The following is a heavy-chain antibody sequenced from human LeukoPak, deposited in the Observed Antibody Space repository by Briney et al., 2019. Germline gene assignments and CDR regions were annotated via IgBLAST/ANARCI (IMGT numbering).Heavy chain of an antibody. J-gene: IGHJ5*02. Sequence: GGSLRLSCAASGFTFSSYAMSWVRQAPGKGLEWVSAISGSGGSTYYADSVKGRFTISRDNAKNSLYLQMNSLRAEDTAVYYCARYHMDYYDSSGYRRIRDWFDPWGQGTLVTVSS. D-gene: IGHD3-22*01. CDR2: ISGSGGST. CDR3: ARYHMDYYDSSGYRRIRDWFDP. CDR1: GFTFSSYA. V-gene: IGHV3-23*01.